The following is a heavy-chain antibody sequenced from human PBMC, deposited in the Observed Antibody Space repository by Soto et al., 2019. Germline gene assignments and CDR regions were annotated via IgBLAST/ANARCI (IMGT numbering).Heavy chain of an antibody. J-gene: IGHJ6*02. CDR3: AKCSTSNWNYPPTSGYGMDV. D-gene: IGHD1-7*01. V-gene: IGHV3-30-3*02. CDR2: ISHDASET. Sequence: GGSLRLSCXASGLPFSGYAMHWVRQAPGKGLEWVAAISHDASETFYADSVKGRFTISRDDSKKMVLLHMSSLGPADTAVYHCAKCSTSNWNYPPTSGYGMDVWGQGTTVTVS. CDR1: GLPFSGYA.